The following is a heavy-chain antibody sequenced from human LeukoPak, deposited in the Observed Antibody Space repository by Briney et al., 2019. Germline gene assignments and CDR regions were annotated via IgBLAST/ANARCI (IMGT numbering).Heavy chain of an antibody. V-gene: IGHV3-7*01. Sequence: PGGPLRLSCAASGFTFSDYWMSWVRQAPGKGLEWVANIKQDGSEKYYVDSVKGRFTISRDNAKNSLYLQMNSLRAEDTAVYYCAKNLAETSYDAFDIWGQGTMVTVSS. J-gene: IGHJ3*02. CDR3: AKNLAETSYDAFDI. CDR1: GFTFSDYW. CDR2: IKQDGSEK. D-gene: IGHD1-26*01.